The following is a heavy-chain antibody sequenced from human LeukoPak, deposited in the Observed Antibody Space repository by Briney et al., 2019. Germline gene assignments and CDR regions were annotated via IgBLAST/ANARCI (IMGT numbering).Heavy chain of an antibody. D-gene: IGHD2-2*01. CDR2: INHSGST. CDR1: GGSISSSSYF. J-gene: IGHJ4*02. Sequence: PSETLSLTCTVSGGSISSSSYFWGWIRQPPGKGLEWIGGINHSGSTNYNPSLKSRVTISVDTSKNQFSLKLSSVTAADTAVYYCARTSGVDYCSSTSCYYDYWGQGTLVTVSS. V-gene: IGHV4-39*07. CDR3: ARTSGVDYCSSTSCYYDY.